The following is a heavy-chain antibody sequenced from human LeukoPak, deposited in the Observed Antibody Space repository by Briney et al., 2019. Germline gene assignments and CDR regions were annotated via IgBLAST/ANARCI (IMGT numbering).Heavy chain of an antibody. CDR3: ARAETGGDAFDI. CDR2: TYCRSKCYN. J-gene: IGHJ3*02. D-gene: IGHD1-14*01. V-gene: IGHV6-1*01. Sequence: PSQTLSLTCAISGDSVSSNSAAWIWLRQSPSRGLEWLGRTYCRSKCYNDYAVSVKSRITINPDTSKNLFSLQLNSVTPEDTAVYYCARAETGGDAFDIWGQGTMVTVSS. CDR1: GDSVSSNSAA.